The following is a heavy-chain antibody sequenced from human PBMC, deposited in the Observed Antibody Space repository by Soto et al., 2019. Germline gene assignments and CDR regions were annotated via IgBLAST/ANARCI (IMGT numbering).Heavy chain of an antibody. Sequence: ASVKVSCKASGDTFTSYYMHWVRQAPGQGLEWMGIINPSGGTNYAQKFQGRVTITADESTSTAYMELSSLRSEDTAVYYCARGPPDTAMVIYYYGMDVWGQGTTVTVSS. CDR2: INPSGGT. CDR3: ARGPPDTAMVIYYYGMDV. CDR1: GDTFTSYY. J-gene: IGHJ6*02. V-gene: IGHV1-46*03. D-gene: IGHD5-18*01.